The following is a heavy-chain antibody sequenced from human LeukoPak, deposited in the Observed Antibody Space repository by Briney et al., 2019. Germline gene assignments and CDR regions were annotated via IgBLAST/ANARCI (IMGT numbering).Heavy chain of an antibody. CDR3: ARVQYQLLSSSDGAFDI. J-gene: IGHJ3*02. D-gene: IGHD2-2*01. CDR2: ISAYNGNT. V-gene: IGHV1-18*04. Sequence: PSASVKVSCKASGYTFTSYGISWVRQAPGQGLEWTGWISAYNGNTNYAQKLQGRVTMTTDTSTSTAYMELRSLRSDDTAVYYCARVQYQLLSSSDGAFDIWGQGTMVTVSS. CDR1: GYTFTSYG.